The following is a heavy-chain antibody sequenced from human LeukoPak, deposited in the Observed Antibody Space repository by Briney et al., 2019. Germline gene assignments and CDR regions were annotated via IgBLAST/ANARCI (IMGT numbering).Heavy chain of an antibody. CDR3: ARRVLSYYDSSGFYSFDF. D-gene: IGHD3-22*01. CDR2: IYPGDSDT. J-gene: IGHJ4*02. Sequence: NLGESLKISCQGSGYSFTNYWIAWVRQMPGKGLEWLGIIYPGDSDTRYSPSFQGQVTISVDKSIGSAFLQWSSLKASDTAIYYCARRVLSYYDSSGFYSFDFWGQGTLVTASS. CDR1: GYSFTNYW. V-gene: IGHV5-51*01.